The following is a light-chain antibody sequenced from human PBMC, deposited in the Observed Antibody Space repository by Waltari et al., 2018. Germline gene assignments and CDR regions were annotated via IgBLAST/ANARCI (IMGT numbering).Light chain of an antibody. V-gene: IGKV3-15*01. CDR1: KGVHDH. Sequence: ETVMTQSPATLSVSPGERVTPPCRASKGVHDHLAWYQQKPGQAPTLLIYGASTRATGVPARFRGTGSGTDFTLTITSLQSEDSALYYCQQYNRWPPLTFGGGTKVEIK. CDR2: GAS. J-gene: IGKJ4*01. CDR3: QQYNRWPPLT.